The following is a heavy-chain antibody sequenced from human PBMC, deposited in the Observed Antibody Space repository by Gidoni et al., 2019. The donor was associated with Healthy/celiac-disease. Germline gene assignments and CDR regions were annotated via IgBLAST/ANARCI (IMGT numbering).Heavy chain of an antibody. V-gene: IGHV5-51*01. D-gene: IGHD3-22*01. Sequence: EVQLVQSGAEVKKPGESLQIYCKGSGYSFTSYWIGWVRQMPGKGLEWMGIIYPGDSDTRYSPSFQGQVTISADKSISTAYLQWSSLKASDTAMYYCARPYYYDSSGYYLFDYWGQGTLVTVSS. CDR3: ARPYYYDSSGYYLFDY. CDR1: GYSFTSYW. J-gene: IGHJ4*02. CDR2: IYPGDSDT.